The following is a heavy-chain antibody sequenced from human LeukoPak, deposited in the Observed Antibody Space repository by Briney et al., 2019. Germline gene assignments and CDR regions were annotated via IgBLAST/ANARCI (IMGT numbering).Heavy chain of an antibody. D-gene: IGHD3-10*01. CDR1: GGSFSGYY. CDR3: ARGRITIVRGVIITDWYYYYYYMDV. V-gene: IGHV4-34*01. CDR2: INHSGST. J-gene: IGHJ6*03. Sequence: SETLSLTCAVYGGSFSGYYWSWIRQPPGKGLEWIGEINHSGSTNYNPSLKSRVTISVDTSKNQFSLKLSSVTAADTAVYYCARGRITIVRGVIITDWYYYYYYMDVWGKGTTVTVSS.